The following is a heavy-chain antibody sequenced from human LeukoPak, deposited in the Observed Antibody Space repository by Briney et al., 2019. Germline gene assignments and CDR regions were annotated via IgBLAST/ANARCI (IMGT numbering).Heavy chain of an antibody. CDR1: GGSISSSSYY. CDR3: ARVLKGNYYSGLGTYRWFDS. J-gene: IGHJ5*01. Sequence: SETLSLTCTVSGGSISSSSYYWGWIRQPPGKGLEWIGSIYYSGSTYYNPSLKSRVTISVDTSKNQLSLKLSSVTAADTAVYYCARVLKGNYYSGLGTYRWFDSWGQGTLVTVSS. CDR2: IYYSGST. V-gene: IGHV4-39*07. D-gene: IGHD3-10*01.